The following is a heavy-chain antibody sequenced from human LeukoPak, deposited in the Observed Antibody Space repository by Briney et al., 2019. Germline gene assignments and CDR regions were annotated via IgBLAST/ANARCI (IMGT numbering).Heavy chain of an antibody. CDR3: ARDELGYCSSTSCRNYYYGMDV. D-gene: IGHD2-2*01. CDR2: ISSSSYI. Sequence: GGSLRLSCAASGFTFSSYSMNWVRQAPGKGLEWVSSISSSSYIYYADSVKGRFTISRDNAKNSLYLQMNSLRAEDTAVYYCARDELGYCSSTSCRNYYYGMDVWGQGTTVTVSS. J-gene: IGHJ6*02. CDR1: GFTFSSYS. V-gene: IGHV3-21*01.